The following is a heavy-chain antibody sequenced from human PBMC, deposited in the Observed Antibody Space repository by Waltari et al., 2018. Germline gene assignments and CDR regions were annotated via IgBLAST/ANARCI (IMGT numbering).Heavy chain of an antibody. V-gene: IGHV4-61*09. CDR3: ARGRDDHVDY. J-gene: IGHJ4*02. CDR1: GGSISSGSYY. CDR2: IYTSGST. Sequence: QVQLQESGPGLVKPSQTLSLTCTVSGGSISSGSYYWSWIRQPAGKGLEWIGYIYTSGSTNYHPSLKSRVTISVDTSKNQFSLKLSSVTAADTAVYYCARGRDDHVDYWGQGTLVTVSS.